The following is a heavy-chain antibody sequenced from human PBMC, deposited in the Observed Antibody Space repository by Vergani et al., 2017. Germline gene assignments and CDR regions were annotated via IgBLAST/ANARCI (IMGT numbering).Heavy chain of an antibody. Sequence: EVQLVESGGGLVKPGGSLRLSCAASGFTFSNAWMSWVRQAPGKGLEWLGRIKSKTDGGTTDYAAPVKGRFTISRDDSKNTLYLQMNSLKTEDTAVYYCARDGGAGIWFGRSPGPYYYGMDVWGQGTTVTVSS. D-gene: IGHD3-10*01. CDR3: ARDGGAGIWFGRSPGPYYYGMDV. CDR2: IKSKTDGGTT. CDR1: GFTFSNAW. V-gene: IGHV3-15*01. J-gene: IGHJ6*02.